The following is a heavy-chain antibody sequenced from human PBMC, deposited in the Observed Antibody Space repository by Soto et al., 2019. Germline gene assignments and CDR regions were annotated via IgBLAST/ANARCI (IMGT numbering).Heavy chain of an antibody. D-gene: IGHD2-8*01. V-gene: IGHV1-69*13. CDR3: ARGDSTDCSNGVCSFFYNHDMDV. J-gene: IGHJ6*02. CDR1: GGTFSSYA. CDR2: IIPIFGTA. Sequence: SVKVSCKTSGGTFSSYAISWVRPAPGQGLEWMGGIIPIFGTANYAQKFQGRVTITADASTSTAYMELSSLRSEDTAVYYCARGDSTDCSNGVCSFFYNHDMDVWGQGTTVTVSS.